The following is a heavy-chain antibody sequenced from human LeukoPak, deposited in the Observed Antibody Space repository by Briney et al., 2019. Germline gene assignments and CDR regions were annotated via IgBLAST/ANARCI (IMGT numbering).Heavy chain of an antibody. CDR3: AKDSSSPFDY. V-gene: IGHV3-30*18. CDR1: GFTFSSYG. Sequence: RTGGSLRFSCAASGFTFSSYGMHWVRKAPGKGLEWVAIISYDGSNKYYADSVKGRFTISRDNSKNTLYLQMNSLRAEDTAVYYCAKDSSSPFDYWGQGTLVTVSS. J-gene: IGHJ4*02. CDR2: ISYDGSNK.